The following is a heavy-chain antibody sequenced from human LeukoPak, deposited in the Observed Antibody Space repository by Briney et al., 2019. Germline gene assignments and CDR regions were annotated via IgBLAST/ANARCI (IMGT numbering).Heavy chain of an antibody. J-gene: IGHJ4*02. Sequence: GRSLRLSCAASGFTFSSYGMHWVRQAPGKGLEWVAFIRYDGSNKYYADSVKGRFTISRDNSKNTLYLQMNSLRAEDTAVYYSAKEKDYYDFWSGYRPYFDYWGQGTLVTVSS. CDR1: GFTFSSYG. CDR2: IRYDGSNK. CDR3: AKEKDYYDFWSGYRPYFDY. D-gene: IGHD3-3*01. V-gene: IGHV3-30*02.